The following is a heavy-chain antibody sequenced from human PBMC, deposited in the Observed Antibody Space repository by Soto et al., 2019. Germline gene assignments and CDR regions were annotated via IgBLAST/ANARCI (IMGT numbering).Heavy chain of an antibody. J-gene: IGHJ3*02. CDR1: GGTFSSYA. CDR2: IIPIFGTA. CDR3: ARLIVVPLGAFDI. D-gene: IGHD3-22*01. Sequence: QVQLVQSGAEVKKPGSSVKVSCKASGGTFSSYAISWVRQAPGQGLEWKGGIIPIFGTANYAQKFQGRVTITADESTSTAYMELSNLRSEDTAVYYCARLIVVPLGAFDIWGQGTMVRVSS. V-gene: IGHV1-69*01.